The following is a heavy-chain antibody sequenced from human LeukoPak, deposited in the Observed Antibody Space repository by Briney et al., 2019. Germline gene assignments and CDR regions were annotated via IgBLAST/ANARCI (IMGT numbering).Heavy chain of an antibody. CDR3: ARDSGSGSNDY. D-gene: IGHD1-26*01. CDR2: ISAGNGNT. Sequence: ASVKVSCKASGYTFTSYAIHWVRQAPGQRLEWMGWISAGNGNTKYSQNFQGRVTFISNTSATTAFMELSSLRSEDAAVYYCARDSGSGSNDYWGQGTLVTVSS. J-gene: IGHJ4*02. V-gene: IGHV1-3*01. CDR1: GYTFTSYA.